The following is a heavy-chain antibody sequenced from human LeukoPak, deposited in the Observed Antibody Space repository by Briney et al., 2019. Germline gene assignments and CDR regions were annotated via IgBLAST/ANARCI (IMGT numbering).Heavy chain of an antibody. J-gene: IGHJ4*02. CDR3: AHRMTTVTTGYYFDY. Sequence: ESGPTLVKPTQTLTLTCTFSGFSLSTSGVGVGWIRQPPGKALEWLALIYWDDDKRYSPSLKTRLTITKDTSKNQVVLTMTNMDPVDTATYYCAHRMTTVTTGYYFDYWGQGTLVTVSS. D-gene: IGHD4-11*01. CDR2: IYWDDDK. CDR1: GFSLSTSGVG. V-gene: IGHV2-5*02.